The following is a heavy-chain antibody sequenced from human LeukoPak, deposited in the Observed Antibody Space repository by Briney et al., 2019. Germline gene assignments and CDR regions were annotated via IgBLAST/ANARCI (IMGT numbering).Heavy chain of an antibody. CDR2: INHSGST. CDR1: GGSFSGYY. V-gene: IGHV4-34*01. J-gene: IGHJ6*04. D-gene: IGHD2-2*01. Sequence: PSETLSLTCAVYGGSFSGYYLSWIRQPPGKGLEWIGEINHSGSTNYNPSLKSRVTISVDTSKNQFSLKLSSVTAADTAVYYCARLGLGVVVPAALYGMDVWGKGTTVTVSS. CDR3: ARLGLGVVVPAALYGMDV.